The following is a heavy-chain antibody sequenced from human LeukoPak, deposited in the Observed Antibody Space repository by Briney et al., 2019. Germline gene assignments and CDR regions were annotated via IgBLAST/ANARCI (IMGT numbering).Heavy chain of an antibody. CDR2: ISGSGGST. V-gene: IGHV3-23*01. J-gene: IGHJ4*02. Sequence: GGSLRLSCAACGFTFRSYAITGVRQARGKGLEGGSVISGSGGSTSYADSVKGRFTISRDNSKNTLYLQMNSLRAEDTAVYYCAKVLRSDYVWGSYRYPDYWGQGTLVTVSS. CDR3: AKVLRSDYVWGSYRYPDY. D-gene: IGHD3-16*02. CDR1: GFTFRSYA.